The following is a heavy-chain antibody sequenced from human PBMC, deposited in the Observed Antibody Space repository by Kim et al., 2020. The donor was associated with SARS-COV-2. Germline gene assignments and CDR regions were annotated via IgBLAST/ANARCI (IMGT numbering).Heavy chain of an antibody. CDR2: ISGSDGTT. CDR1: GFTFSDYE. J-gene: IGHJ4*02. Sequence: GGSLRLSCAASGFTFSDYEMNWVRQAPGKGLEWLAYISGSDGTTFYADSLKGRFIISRDNAKNSLYLQMISLRAEDTAVYYCARVARLGDLRFPSPDSWGQGALVTVSS. V-gene: IGHV3-48*03. CDR3: ARVARLGDLRFPSPDS. D-gene: IGHD3-16*01.